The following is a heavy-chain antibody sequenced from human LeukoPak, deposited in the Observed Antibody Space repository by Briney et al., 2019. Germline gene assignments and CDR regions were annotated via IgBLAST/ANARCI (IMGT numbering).Heavy chain of an antibody. J-gene: IGHJ4*02. V-gene: IGHV4-59*01. CDR2: IYYSGST. Sequence: SETLSLTCTVSGGSISSYYWSWIRQPPGKGLEWIGYIYYSGSTNYNPSLKSRVTISVDTSKNQFSLKLSSVTAADTAVYYCARGQTTNYDILTGYYVSFDYWGQGTLATVSS. CDR3: ARGQTTNYDILTGYYVSFDY. CDR1: GGSISSYY. D-gene: IGHD3-9*01.